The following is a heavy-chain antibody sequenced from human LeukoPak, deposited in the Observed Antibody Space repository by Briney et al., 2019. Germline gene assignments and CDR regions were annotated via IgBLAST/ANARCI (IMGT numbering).Heavy chain of an antibody. CDR2: MNPNSGRR. CDR3: ARGLRSDY. D-gene: IGHD3-16*02. V-gene: IGHV1-8*01. J-gene: IGHJ4*02. CDR1: GYIFINYD. Sequence: ASVKVSCKASGYIFINYDINWVRQAPGHGLEWMGWMNPNSGRRVYAQKFQGRVTMTRNGSINTAYMELTSLRSDDRAVYYCARGLRSDYWGQGTLVTVSS.